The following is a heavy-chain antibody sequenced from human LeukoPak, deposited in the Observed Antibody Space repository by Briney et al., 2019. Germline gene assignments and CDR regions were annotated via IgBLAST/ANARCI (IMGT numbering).Heavy chain of an antibody. CDR3: TRHPPLEGDY. Sequence: PGGSLRLSCAASGFTFSNAWMSWVRQAPGKGLEWVGRIKSRTDGGTTDYAAPVKGRFTISRDDSKNTAYLQMNSLKTEDTAVYYCTRHPPLEGDYWGQGTLVTVSS. V-gene: IGHV3-15*01. D-gene: IGHD1-1*01. CDR1: GFTFSNAW. CDR2: IKSRTDGGTT. J-gene: IGHJ4*02.